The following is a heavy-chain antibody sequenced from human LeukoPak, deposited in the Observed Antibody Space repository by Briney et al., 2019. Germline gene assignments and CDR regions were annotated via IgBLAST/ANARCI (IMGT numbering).Heavy chain of an antibody. CDR1: GGSIRSGGYY. J-gene: IGHJ3*02. V-gene: IGHV4-31*03. CDR3: ATSEGSGTDAFDI. D-gene: IGHD3-10*01. CDR2: INHSGST. Sequence: SQTLSLTCTVAGGSIRSGGYYWSWIRQPPGKGLEWIGEINHSGSTNYNPSLKSRVTISVDTSKNQFSLKLSSVTAADTAVYYCATSEGSGTDAFDIWGQGTMVTVSS.